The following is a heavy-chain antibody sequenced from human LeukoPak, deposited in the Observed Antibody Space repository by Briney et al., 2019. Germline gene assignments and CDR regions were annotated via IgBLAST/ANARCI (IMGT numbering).Heavy chain of an antibody. CDR1: GYTFTGYY. V-gene: IGHV1-2*02. Sequence: ASVKVSCKASGYTFTGYYMHWVRQAPGQGLEWMGWINPNSGGTNYAQKFQGRITMTRDTSISTAYMELSRLRSDDTAVYCCARSSWYYYFDYWGQGTLVTVSS. CDR3: ARSSWYYYFDY. J-gene: IGHJ4*02. D-gene: IGHD6-13*01. CDR2: INPNSGGT.